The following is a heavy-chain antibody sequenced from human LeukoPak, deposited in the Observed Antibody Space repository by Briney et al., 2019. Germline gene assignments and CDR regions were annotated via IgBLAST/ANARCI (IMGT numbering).Heavy chain of an antibody. CDR1: GYSISSGYC. CDR2: IYTSGST. D-gene: IGHD6-19*01. Sequence: SETLSLTCTVSGYSISSGYCWGWIRQPPGKGLEWIGRIYTSGSTNYNPSLKSRVTMSVDTSKNQFSLKLSSVTAADTAVYYCARVSSHSSGWYDYYYYMDVWGKGTTVTVSS. CDR3: ARVSSHSSGWYDYYYYMDV. J-gene: IGHJ6*03. V-gene: IGHV4-38-2*02.